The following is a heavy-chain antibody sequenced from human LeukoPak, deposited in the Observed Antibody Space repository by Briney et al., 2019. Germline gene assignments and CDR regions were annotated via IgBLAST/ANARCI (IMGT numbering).Heavy chain of an antibody. CDR1: GYTFTSYD. CDR3: VRSLSTLSKKDGDY. J-gene: IGHJ4*02. D-gene: IGHD1-1*01. Sequence: ASVKVSCKASGYTFTSYDIHWVRQATGQGLEWMGWMNPNSGNTGYAQKLQGRVTMTTDTSTNTAYMELRSLRSDDTAVYYCVRSLSTLSKKDGDYWGQGTLVTVSS. CDR2: MNPNSGNT. V-gene: IGHV1-8*01.